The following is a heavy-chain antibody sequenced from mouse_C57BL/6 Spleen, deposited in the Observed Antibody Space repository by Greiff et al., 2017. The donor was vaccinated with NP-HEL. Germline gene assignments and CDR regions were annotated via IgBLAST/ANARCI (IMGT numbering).Heavy chain of an antibody. Sequence: VQLQQSGPVLVKPGASVKMSCKASGYTFTDYYMNWVKQSHGKSLEWIGVINPYNGGTSYNQKFKGTAPLTVDTSSSTAYIEHNSLTSEDSAAYYCARSPNGNYRDAMDYWGQGTSVTVSS. J-gene: IGHJ4*01. CDR2: INPYNGGT. D-gene: IGHD2-1*01. V-gene: IGHV1-19*01. CDR3: ARSPNGNYRDAMDY. CDR1: GYTFTDYY.